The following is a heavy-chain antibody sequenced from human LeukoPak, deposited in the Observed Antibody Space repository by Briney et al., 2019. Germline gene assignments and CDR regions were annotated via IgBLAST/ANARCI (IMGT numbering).Heavy chain of an antibody. CDR3: ARSMVPLFAD. V-gene: IGHV3-74*01. J-gene: IGHJ4*02. Sequence: PGGSLRLSCAASGFTFSPYWMHWVRQSPGKGLVWVSRINGDGRTTTYADSVKGRFTISRDNAKNTLYLQMNSLTAEDTAVYYCARSMVPLFADWGQGTLVTVSS. CDR2: INGDGRTT. CDR1: GFTFSPYW. D-gene: IGHD4/OR15-4a*01.